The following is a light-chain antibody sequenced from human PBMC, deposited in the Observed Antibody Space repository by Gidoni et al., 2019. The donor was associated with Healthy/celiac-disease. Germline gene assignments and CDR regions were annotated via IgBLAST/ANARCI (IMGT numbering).Light chain of an antibody. J-gene: IGKJ3*01. Sequence: DIVMTQSPYSLAVSLGERATINCKSSQSVLYSSNNKNYLAWYQQKPGQPPKLLIYWASTRESGVPDRFSGCGSGTDFTLTISSLQAEDVAVYYCQQYYSTPTFGPXTKVDIK. V-gene: IGKV4-1*01. CDR3: QQYYSTPT. CDR1: QSVLYSSNNKNY. CDR2: WAS.